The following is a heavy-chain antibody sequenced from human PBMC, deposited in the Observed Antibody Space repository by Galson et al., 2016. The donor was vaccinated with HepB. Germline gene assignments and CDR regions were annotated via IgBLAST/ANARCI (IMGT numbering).Heavy chain of an antibody. CDR3: ARGFRRGRAVAFGF. D-gene: IGHD6-19*01. Sequence: SVKVSCKASGYIFSNFAISWVRQAPGQGLEWMGWISGYDGRTKSAQKFQDRVSMTIDTSTNTAYMELRSLRSDDTAMYFCARGFRRGRAVAFGFWGQGTLVTVSS. CDR1: GYIFSNFA. V-gene: IGHV1-18*01. CDR2: ISGYDGRT. J-gene: IGHJ4*02.